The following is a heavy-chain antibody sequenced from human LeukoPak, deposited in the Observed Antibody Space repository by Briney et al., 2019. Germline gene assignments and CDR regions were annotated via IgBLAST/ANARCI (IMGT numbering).Heavy chain of an antibody. D-gene: IGHD3-22*01. J-gene: IGHJ5*02. CDR2: IYYSGST. Sequence: SETLSLTCTVSRGSISSSSYYWGWIRQPPGKGLEWIGSIYYSGSTYYNPSLKSRVTISVDTSKNQFSLKLSSVTAADTAVYYCASQVRNYYDSSGYYPSNWFDPWGQGTLVTVSS. V-gene: IGHV4-39*07. CDR3: ASQVRNYYDSSGYYPSNWFDP. CDR1: RGSISSSSYY.